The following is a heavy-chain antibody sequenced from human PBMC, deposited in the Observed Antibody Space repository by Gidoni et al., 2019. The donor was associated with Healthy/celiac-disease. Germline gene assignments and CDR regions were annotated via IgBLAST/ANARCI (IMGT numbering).Heavy chain of an antibody. CDR3: ARQLGRDEGAFDI. V-gene: IGHV4-39*01. CDR1: GGSISSSRYY. CDR2: IYYSGST. D-gene: IGHD3-3*02. Sequence: QLQLQESGPVLVQPSETLSLTCTVSGGSISSSRYYWGWIRQPPGKGLEWIGSIYYSGSTYYNPSLKSRVTISVDTSKNQFSLKLSSVTAADTAVYYCARQLGRDEGAFDIWGQGTMVTVSS. J-gene: IGHJ3*02.